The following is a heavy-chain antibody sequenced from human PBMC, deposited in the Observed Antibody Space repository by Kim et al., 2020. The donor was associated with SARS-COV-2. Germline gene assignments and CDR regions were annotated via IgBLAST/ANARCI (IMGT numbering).Heavy chain of an antibody. D-gene: IGHD2-2*01. CDR3: TTVSMR. V-gene: IGHV3-15*01. J-gene: IGHJ4*02. CDR1: GIPFINAW. CDR2: IKSKTDGGTA. Sequence: GGSLRLSCAVSGIPFINAWMNWVRQAPGKGLQWVGRIKSKTDGGTADLAAPVKGRFAISRDDSKNMLYLLMNSLKPDDSAVYYCTTVSMRWGQGTLVTV.